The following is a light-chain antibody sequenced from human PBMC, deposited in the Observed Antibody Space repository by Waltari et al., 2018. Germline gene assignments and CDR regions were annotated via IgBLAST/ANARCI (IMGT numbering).Light chain of an antibody. CDR1: QSISNY. V-gene: IGKV1-39*01. CDR3: QQSYRPQVLT. J-gene: IGKJ4*01. Sequence: DIQMTQSPSSLSASVGERVTITCRASQSISNYINWYQQKPGKAPKVLIYGASSLQSGVPSRFSGSGSGTDFTLTISSLQPEDFATYYCQQSYRPQVLTFGGGTKVEIK. CDR2: GAS.